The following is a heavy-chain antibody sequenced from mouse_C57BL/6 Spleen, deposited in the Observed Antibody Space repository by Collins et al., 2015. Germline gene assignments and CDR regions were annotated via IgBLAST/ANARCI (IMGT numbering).Heavy chain of an antibody. V-gene: IGHV3-6*01. CDR1: GYSITSGYY. CDR3: TREEDY. Sequence: GYSITSGYYWNWIRQFPGNKLEWMGYISYDGSNNYNPSLKNRISITRDTSKNQFFLKLNSVTTEDTATYYCTREEDYWGQGTTLTVSS. CDR2: ISYDGSN. J-gene: IGHJ2*01.